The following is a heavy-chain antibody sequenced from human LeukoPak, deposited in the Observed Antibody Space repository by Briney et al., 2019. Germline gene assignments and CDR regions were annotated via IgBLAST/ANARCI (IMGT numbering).Heavy chain of an antibody. Sequence: SETLSLTCTVSGGSISSSSYYWGWIRQPPGKGLEWIGSIYYSGSTYYNPSLKSRVTISVDTSKNQFSLKLSSVTAADTAVYYCARHFSGGDCLDYWGQGTLVTVSS. CDR2: IYYSGST. J-gene: IGHJ4*02. D-gene: IGHD2-21*02. CDR3: ARHFSGGDCLDY. CDR1: GGSISSSSYY. V-gene: IGHV4-39*01.